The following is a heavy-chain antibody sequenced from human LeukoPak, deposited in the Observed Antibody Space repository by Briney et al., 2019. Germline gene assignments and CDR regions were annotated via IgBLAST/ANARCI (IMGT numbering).Heavy chain of an antibody. D-gene: IGHD2/OR15-2a*01. CDR3: AREEYAFDY. V-gene: IGHV3-30*04. Sequence: GGSLRLSCAASGFAFSSYAMHWVRQASGKGLEWVAVISYDGSNKYYADSVKGRFTISRDNSKNTLYLQMNSLRAEDTAVYYCAREEYAFDYWGQGTLVTVSS. CDR1: GFAFSSYA. J-gene: IGHJ4*02. CDR2: ISYDGSNK.